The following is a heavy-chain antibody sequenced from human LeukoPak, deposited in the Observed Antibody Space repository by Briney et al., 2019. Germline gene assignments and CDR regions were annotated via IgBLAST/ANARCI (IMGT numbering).Heavy chain of an antibody. D-gene: IGHD3-10*01. Sequence: ASVKVSCKASGYTFTSYGISWVRQAPGQGLEWMGWISAYNGNTNYAQKLQGRVTMTTDTSTSRAYMELRSLRSDDTAVYYCARSYGSGSYLLYYYYYGMDVWGKGTTVTVSS. CDR1: GYTFTSYG. V-gene: IGHV1-18*04. CDR2: ISAYNGNT. J-gene: IGHJ6*04. CDR3: ARSYGSGSYLLYYYYYGMDV.